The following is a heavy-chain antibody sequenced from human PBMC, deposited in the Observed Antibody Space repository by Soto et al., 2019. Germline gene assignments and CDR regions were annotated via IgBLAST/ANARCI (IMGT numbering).Heavy chain of an antibody. CDR1: GGSFSGYY. CDR3: ARGLLWRYCTNGVCYSGPWFDP. Sequence: PSESLSLTCAVYGGSFSGYYWSWIRQPPGKGLEWIGEINHSGSTNYNPSLKSRVTISVDTSKNQFSLKLSSVTAADTAVYYCARGLLWRYCTNGVCYSGPWFDPWGQGTLVTVSS. V-gene: IGHV4-34*01. D-gene: IGHD2-8*01. CDR2: INHSGST. J-gene: IGHJ5*02.